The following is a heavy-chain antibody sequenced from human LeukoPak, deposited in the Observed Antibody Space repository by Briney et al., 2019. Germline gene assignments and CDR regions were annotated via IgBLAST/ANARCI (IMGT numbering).Heavy chain of an antibody. CDR2: IYYSGST. V-gene: IGHV4-59*01. J-gene: IGHJ6*03. CDR1: GGSISSYY. CDR3: ARVNSSSWYSRAYYYYMDV. Sequence: SETLSLTCTVSGGSISSYYWSWIRQPPGKGLEWIGYIYYSGSTNYNPSLKSRVTISVDTSKNQFSLKLSPVTAADTAVYYCARVNSSSWYSRAYYYYMDVWGKGTTVTVSS. D-gene: IGHD6-13*01.